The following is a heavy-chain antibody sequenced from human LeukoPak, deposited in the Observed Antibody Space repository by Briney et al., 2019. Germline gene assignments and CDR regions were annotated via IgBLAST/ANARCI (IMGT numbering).Heavy chain of an antibody. D-gene: IGHD1-1*01. Sequence: ASVKVSCKASGYSFRRSYMHWVRQAPGQGLQWMGWIDPNSGVTHYLQKFQGRVNMTRDTSISTAYMELSRLTSDDTAMYYCARELPSPNDHHYFDYWGQGTLVTVSS. CDR2: IDPNSGVT. CDR3: ARELPSPNDHHYFDY. CDR1: GYSFRRSY. V-gene: IGHV1-2*02. J-gene: IGHJ4*02.